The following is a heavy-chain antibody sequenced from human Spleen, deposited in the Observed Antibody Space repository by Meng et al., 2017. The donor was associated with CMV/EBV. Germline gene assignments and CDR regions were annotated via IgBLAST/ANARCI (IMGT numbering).Heavy chain of an antibody. D-gene: IGHD6-13*01. J-gene: IGHJ4*02. CDR1: GFTVNSNY. CDR2: IYGDGRT. Sequence: GGSLRLSCAASGFTVNSNYMSWVRQAPGKGLECLSVIYGDGRTFYADSVKGRFTISRDNSKNTLHLQMNSLRAEDTAMYYCAGYPQTYPYSSSSWGQGTLVTVSS. CDR3: AGYPQTYPYSSSS. V-gene: IGHV3-53*01.